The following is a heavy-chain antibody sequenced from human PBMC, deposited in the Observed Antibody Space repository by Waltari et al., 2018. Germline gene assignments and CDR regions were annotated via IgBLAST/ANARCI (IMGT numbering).Heavy chain of an antibody. CDR3: ARGRHYLDSRGHQAMGNAFDI. CDR1: GVSLTKYA. J-gene: IGHJ3*02. D-gene: IGHD3-22*01. CDR2: VIPFSQTT. Sequence: QVQLVQSGAEVKKPGSSVKVSCWASGVSLTKYAFNWFRQAPGQGLEWVGGVIPFSQTTKYAQNFQGRVRIATGESATSAYLELSSLRSEDTAVYYCARGRHYLDSRGHQAMGNAFDIWGQGTTVTVSS. V-gene: IGHV1-69*05.